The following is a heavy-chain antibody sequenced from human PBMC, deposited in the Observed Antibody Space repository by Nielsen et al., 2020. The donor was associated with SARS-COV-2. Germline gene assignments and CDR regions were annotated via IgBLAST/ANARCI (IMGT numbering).Heavy chain of an antibody. CDR1: GFTFSSYE. J-gene: IGHJ3*02. Sequence: GESLKISCAASGFTFSSYEMNWVRQAPGKGLEWASYITTGAGTIYYADSVKGRFTISRDNAKNSLYLQMNSLRAEDTAVYYCARDSYGVGDAFDIWGQGTMVTVSS. D-gene: IGHD4-17*01. V-gene: IGHV3-48*03. CDR3: ARDSYGVGDAFDI. CDR2: ITTGAGTI.